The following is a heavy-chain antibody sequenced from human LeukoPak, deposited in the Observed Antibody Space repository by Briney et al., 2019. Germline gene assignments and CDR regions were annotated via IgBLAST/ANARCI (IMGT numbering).Heavy chain of an antibody. CDR3: ARDRVVFGVVAATVLDY. Sequence: ASVKVSCKVSGYTLTELSMHWVRQAPGKGLEWMGGFDPEDGETIYAQKFQGRVTMTEDTSTSTAYMELRSLRSDDTAVYYCARDRVVFGVVAATVLDYWGQGTLVTVSS. D-gene: IGHD2-15*01. V-gene: IGHV1-24*01. J-gene: IGHJ4*02. CDR1: GYTLTELS. CDR2: FDPEDGET.